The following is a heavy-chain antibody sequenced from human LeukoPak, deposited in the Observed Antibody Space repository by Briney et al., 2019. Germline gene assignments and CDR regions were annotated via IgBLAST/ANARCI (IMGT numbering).Heavy chain of an antibody. Sequence: GGSLRLSCAASGFTFSSYAMSWVRQAPGKGGEWVSDISGSGGSTYYADSGKGRFTIYRDNDKKTVYVKRNSLRAEDTAVYYCAKALVATISYYYYMDVWGKGTTVTVSS. D-gene: IGHD5-12*01. CDR2: ISGSGGST. J-gene: IGHJ6*03. CDR1: GFTFSSYA. V-gene: IGHV3-23*01. CDR3: AKALVATISYYYYMDV.